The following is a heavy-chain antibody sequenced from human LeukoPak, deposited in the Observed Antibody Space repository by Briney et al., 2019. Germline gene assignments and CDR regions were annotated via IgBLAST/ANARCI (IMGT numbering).Heavy chain of an antibody. CDR1: GFTFSSYS. Sequence: GGSLRLSCAASGFTFSSYSMSWVRQAPGKGLEWVANIKQDGSEKYYVDSVKGRFTISRDNAKNSLYLQMNSLRAEDTAVYYCARVWQLEDYWGQGTLVTVSS. V-gene: IGHV3-7*01. D-gene: IGHD6-6*01. J-gene: IGHJ4*02. CDR3: ARVWQLEDY. CDR2: IKQDGSEK.